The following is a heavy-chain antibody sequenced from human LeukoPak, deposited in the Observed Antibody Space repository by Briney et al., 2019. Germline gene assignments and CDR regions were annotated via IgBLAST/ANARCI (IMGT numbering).Heavy chain of an antibody. V-gene: IGHV1-46*01. D-gene: IGHD5-24*01. Sequence: VASVKVSCKASGYTFTSYYMHWVRQAPGQGLEWMGIINPSGGSTSYAQKFQGRVTMTRDTSTSTVYMELSSLRSEDTAVYYCARDQQTLDGYETGLDYWGQGTLVTVSS. CDR3: ARDQQTLDGYETGLDY. CDR2: INPSGGST. J-gene: IGHJ4*02. CDR1: GYTFTSYY.